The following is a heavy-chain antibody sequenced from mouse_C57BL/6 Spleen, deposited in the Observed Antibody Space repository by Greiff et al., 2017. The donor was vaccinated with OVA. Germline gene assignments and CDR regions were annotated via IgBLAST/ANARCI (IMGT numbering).Heavy chain of an antibody. V-gene: IGHV1-61*01. CDR3: ARSYYSNYLLAMDY. CDR1: GYTFTSYW. J-gene: IGHJ4*01. D-gene: IGHD2-5*01. Sequence: QVQLQQPGAELVRPGSSVKLSCKASGYTFTSYWMDWVKQRPGQGLEWIGNIYPSDSETHYNQKFKDKATLTVDKSSSTAYMQLSSLTSEDSAVYYCARSYYSNYLLAMDYWGQGTSVTVSS. CDR2: IYPSDSET.